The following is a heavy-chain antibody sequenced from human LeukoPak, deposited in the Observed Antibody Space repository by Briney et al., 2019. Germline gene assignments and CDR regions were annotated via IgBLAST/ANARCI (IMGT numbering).Heavy chain of an antibody. J-gene: IGHJ4*02. CDR2: ISDSSAM. V-gene: IGHV3-48*01. CDR3: AREVVSTPSYFDS. Sequence: GGSLRLSCAASGFIFSRYSMKWVRQAPGKGLEWVSYISDSSAMYYADSVRGRFTISRDNSKNTLYLLMNSLIPEDTAVYYCAREVVSTPSYFDSWGQGTLVTVSS. CDR1: GFIFSRYS. D-gene: IGHD2-15*01.